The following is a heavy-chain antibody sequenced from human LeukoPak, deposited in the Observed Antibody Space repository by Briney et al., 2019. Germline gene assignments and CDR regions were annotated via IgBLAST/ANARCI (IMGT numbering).Heavy chain of an antibody. CDR1: GGSFSGYY. Sequence: SETLSFTCAVYGGSFSGYYWSWIRQPPGKGLEWIGEINHSGSTNYNPSLKSRVTISVDTSKNQFSLKLSSVTAADTAVYYCARHGTVPYYFDYWGQGTLVTVSS. V-gene: IGHV4-34*01. CDR2: INHSGST. J-gene: IGHJ4*02. D-gene: IGHD2-2*01. CDR3: ARHGTVPYYFDY.